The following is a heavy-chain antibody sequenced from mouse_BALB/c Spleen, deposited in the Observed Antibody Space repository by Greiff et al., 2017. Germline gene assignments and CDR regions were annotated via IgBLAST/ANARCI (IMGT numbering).Heavy chain of an antibody. J-gene: IGHJ2*01. Sequence: QVQLQQSGAELAKPGASVKMSCKASGYTFTSYWMHWVKQRPGQGLEWIGYINPSTGYTEYNQKFKDKATLTADKSSSTAYMQLSSLTSEDSAVYYCARTYYGFDYWGQGTTLTVSS. CDR1: GYTFTSYW. CDR3: ARTYYGFDY. V-gene: IGHV1-7*01. CDR2: INPSTGYT. D-gene: IGHD1-1*01.